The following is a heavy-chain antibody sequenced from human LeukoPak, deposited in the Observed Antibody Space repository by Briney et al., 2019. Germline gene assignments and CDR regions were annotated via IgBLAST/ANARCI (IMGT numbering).Heavy chain of an antibody. J-gene: IGHJ4*02. CDR1: GYTFTSYY. CDR2: INPSGGST. D-gene: IGHD3-22*01. Sequence: ASVKASCKASGYTFTSYYMHWVRQAPGQGLEWMGIINPSGGSTSYAQKFQGRVTMTRDTSTSTVYMELSSLRSEDTAVYYCARDLIRDYYYDSSGSSSGLYYFDYWGQGTLVTVSS. V-gene: IGHV1-46*01. CDR3: ARDLIRDYYYDSSGSSSGLYYFDY.